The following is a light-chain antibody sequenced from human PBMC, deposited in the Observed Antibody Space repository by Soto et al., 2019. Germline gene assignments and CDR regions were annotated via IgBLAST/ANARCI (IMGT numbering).Light chain of an antibody. CDR2: AAS. J-gene: IGKJ4*01. CDR3: QQSYGTPLT. V-gene: IGKV1-39*01. Sequence: GDRVTITCRASQSISNYLNWYQHKPGKVPKLLIYAASSLQSGVPTRFSGSGSGTDFTLTINSLQPEDFVTYYCQQSYGTPLTFGGGTKIEIK. CDR1: QSISNY.